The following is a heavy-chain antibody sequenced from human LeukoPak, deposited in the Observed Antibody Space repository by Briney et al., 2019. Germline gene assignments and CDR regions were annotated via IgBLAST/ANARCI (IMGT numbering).Heavy chain of an antibody. D-gene: IGHD6-13*01. J-gene: IGHJ5*02. Sequence: GGSLRLSCAASGFIFSSYGMHWVRQVPGKGLEWVAFIRYDGSSKYYADSVKGRFTISKDNSKNTLYLQMNSLRAEDTAVYYCAREEGSSWYNWFDPWGQGTLVTVSS. CDR1: GFIFSSYG. V-gene: IGHV3-30*02. CDR2: IRYDGSSK. CDR3: AREEGSSWYNWFDP.